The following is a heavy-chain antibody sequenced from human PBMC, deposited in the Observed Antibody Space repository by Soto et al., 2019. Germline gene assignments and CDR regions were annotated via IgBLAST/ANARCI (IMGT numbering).Heavy chain of an antibody. V-gene: IGHV1-8*01. D-gene: IGHD2-2*01. CDR1: GYTFPSYD. CDR2: MNPNSGNT. J-gene: IGHJ5*02. Sequence: ASVKVSCKASGYTFPSYDINWVRQATGQGLEWMGWMNPNSGNTGYAQKFQGRVTMTRNTSISTAYMELSSLRSEDTAVYYCARGSYIVVVLAGSAQKWFDPWGQGTLVPVSS. CDR3: ARGSYIVVVLAGSAQKWFDP.